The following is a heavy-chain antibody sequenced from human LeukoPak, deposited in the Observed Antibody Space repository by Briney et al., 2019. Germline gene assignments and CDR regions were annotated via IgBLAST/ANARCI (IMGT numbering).Heavy chain of an antibody. CDR1: GYSISNGYY. J-gene: IGHJ4*02. Sequence: SETLSLTCAVSGYSISNGYYWGWIRQPPGKGLEWIDNIYHSGSTYYNPSLKSRVTISLDTSKNQFSLKLSSVTAADTAVYYCARGGYCSGGSCYPLYYFDYWGQGTLVTVSS. V-gene: IGHV4-38-2*01. CDR2: IYHSGST. CDR3: ARGGYCSGGSCYPLYYFDY. D-gene: IGHD2-15*01.